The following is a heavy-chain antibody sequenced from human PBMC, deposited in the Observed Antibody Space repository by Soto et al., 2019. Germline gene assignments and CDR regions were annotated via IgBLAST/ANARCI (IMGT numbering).Heavy chain of an antibody. Sequence: EVQLVESGGGLVQPGGSLRLSCAASGFTVSDNYMNWVRQAPGKGLEWVSILYSGGAAYYAASVKGRFTISRDTSENTLFLQMNNLRADDTAVYYCARSVSLDVWGQGTTVIVSS. CDR2: LYSGGAA. V-gene: IGHV3-53*01. CDR1: GFTVSDNY. D-gene: IGHD3-16*01. J-gene: IGHJ6*02. CDR3: ARSVSLDV.